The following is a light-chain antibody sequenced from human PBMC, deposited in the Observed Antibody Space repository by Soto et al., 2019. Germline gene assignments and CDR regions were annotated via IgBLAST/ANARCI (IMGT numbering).Light chain of an antibody. Sequence: DIQMTQSPSSLPASVGDRVTITCRASQGIRNYLVWYQQKPGKVPKLLIYAASTLQSGVPSRFSGSGSGTDFTLTISSLQPEDVATYYCQKYNSALPLTFGGGTKVEIK. CDR3: QKYNSALPLT. CDR1: QGIRNY. CDR2: AAS. V-gene: IGKV1-27*01. J-gene: IGKJ4*01.